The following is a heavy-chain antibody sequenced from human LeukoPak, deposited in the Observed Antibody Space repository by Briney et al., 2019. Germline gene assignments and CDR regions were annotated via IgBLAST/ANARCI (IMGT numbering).Heavy chain of an antibody. CDR1: GYTFTGYY. CDR3: ARSEDIVLMVYANFDY. V-gene: IGHV1-2*02. Sequence: GASVKVSCKASGYTFTGYYMHWVRQAPGQGLEWMGWINPNSGGTNYAQKLQGRVTMTTDTSTSTAYMELRSLRSDDTAVYYCARSEDIVLMVYANFDYWGQGTLVTVSS. J-gene: IGHJ4*02. CDR2: INPNSGGT. D-gene: IGHD2-8*01.